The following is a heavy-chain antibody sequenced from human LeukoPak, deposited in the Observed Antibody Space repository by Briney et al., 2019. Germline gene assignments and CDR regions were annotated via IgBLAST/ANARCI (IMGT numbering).Heavy chain of an antibody. J-gene: IGHJ4*02. CDR1: GGTFSSYA. CDR3: ARLNGNYFDY. Sequence: ASVKVSCKASGGTFSSYAISWVRQAPGQGLEWMGGIIPIFGTANYAQKFQGRVTITADESTSTAYMELSSLRSDDTAVYYCARLNGNYFDYWGQGTLVTVSS. V-gene: IGHV1-69*01. D-gene: IGHD1-1*01. CDR2: IIPIFGTA.